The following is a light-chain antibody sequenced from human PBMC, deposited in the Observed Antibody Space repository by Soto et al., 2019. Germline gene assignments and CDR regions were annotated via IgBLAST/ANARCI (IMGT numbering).Light chain of an antibody. CDR3: QQYGSSGT. CDR1: QSVSSN. V-gene: IGKV3-15*01. Sequence: EIVMTQSPATLSVSAGERATLSCRASQSVSSNLAWYQHKPGQAPRLLIYGASTRATGIPARFSGSGSGTDFTLTISRLEPEDFAVYYCQQYGSSGTFGQGTKV. J-gene: IGKJ1*01. CDR2: GAS.